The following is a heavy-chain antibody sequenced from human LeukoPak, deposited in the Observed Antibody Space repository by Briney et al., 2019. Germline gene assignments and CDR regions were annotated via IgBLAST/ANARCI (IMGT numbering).Heavy chain of an antibody. Sequence: GGSLRLSCAASGFTFSDYYMSWIRQAPGKGLEWVSYISSSGSTIYYADSVKGRLTISRDNAKNSLYLQMNSLRAEDTAVYYCARALRRGYSSSSESDYWGLGTLVTVSS. V-gene: IGHV3-11*01. D-gene: IGHD6-6*01. CDR2: ISSSGSTI. CDR1: GFTFSDYY. J-gene: IGHJ4*02. CDR3: ARALRRGYSSSSESDY.